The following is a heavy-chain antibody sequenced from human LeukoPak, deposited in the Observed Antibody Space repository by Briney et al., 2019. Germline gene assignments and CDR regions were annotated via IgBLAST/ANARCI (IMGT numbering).Heavy chain of an antibody. CDR3: ASGRAFCVGHWSNYVMNV. V-gene: IGHV4-59*01. Sequence: SETLSLTCTVSGGSINSSYWSWIRQPPGKGLEWIGYIYYSGSTNYNPSLKSRVTISVDTSKNQFSLKLNSVSETDTAVYYCASGRAFCVGHWSNYVMNVWGQGTTVTVSS. CDR2: IYYSGST. CDR1: GGSINSSY. D-gene: IGHD2-21*02. J-gene: IGHJ6*02.